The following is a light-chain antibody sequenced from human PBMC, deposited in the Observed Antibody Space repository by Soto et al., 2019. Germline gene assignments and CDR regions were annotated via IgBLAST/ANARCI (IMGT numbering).Light chain of an antibody. CDR1: SSDVGGYNY. CDR2: DVS. CDR3: SSNTSSSPV. V-gene: IGLV2-14*01. J-gene: IGLJ2*01. Sequence: QSVLTQPASVSGSPGQSITISCTGTSSDVGGYNYVSWYQQHPGKAPKLMIYDVSNRPSGLSNRFSGSNSGNTASLTISGLQDDDEADYYCSSNTSSSPVFGGGTKLTVL.